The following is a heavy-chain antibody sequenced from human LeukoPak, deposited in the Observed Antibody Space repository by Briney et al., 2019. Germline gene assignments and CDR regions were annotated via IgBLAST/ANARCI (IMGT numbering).Heavy chain of an antibody. Sequence: GGSLRLSCAASGFTFSSYSMTWVRQAPGKGLEWVSVLYSDGNTKYADSVQGRFTISRDNSKNTLYLEMNSLSPDDTAVYYCARGVEPLACKTLAYWGQGTLVTVSS. CDR2: LYSDGNT. J-gene: IGHJ4*02. CDR3: ARGVEPLACKTLAY. V-gene: IGHV3-53*01. D-gene: IGHD1-14*01. CDR1: GFTFSSYS.